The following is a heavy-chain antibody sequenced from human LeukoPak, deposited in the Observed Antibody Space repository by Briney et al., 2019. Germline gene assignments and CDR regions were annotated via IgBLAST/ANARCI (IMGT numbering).Heavy chain of an antibody. V-gene: IGHV3-30*02. J-gene: IGHJ6*03. CDR1: GFTFSSYG. D-gene: IGHD1-26*01. CDR3: AKVFGRSYYGYYSYYMDV. CDR2: IRYYGSNK. Sequence: PGGSLRLPCAASGFTFSSYGMHWVRQAPGKGLEWVASIRYYGSNKYYADSVKGRFTISRDNSKNTLYLQMNSLRAEDTAVYYCAKVFGRSYYGYYSYYMDVWGKGTTVTVSS.